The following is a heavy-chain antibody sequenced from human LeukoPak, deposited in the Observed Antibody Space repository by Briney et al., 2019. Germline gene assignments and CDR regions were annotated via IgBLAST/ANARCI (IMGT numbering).Heavy chain of an antibody. J-gene: IGHJ5*02. Sequence: PSETLSLTCTVSNYSMSSGYYWGWIRQPPGKGLEWIGSIFHNGVTYYNPSLQSRVKLLVDRTENQFSLEMSSVTAADTAVYYCARTRSGDTAMGTGWFDPWGQGTLVTVSS. D-gene: IGHD5-18*01. CDR3: ARTRSGDTAMGTGWFDP. V-gene: IGHV4-38-2*02. CDR1: NYSMSSGYY. CDR2: IFHNGVT.